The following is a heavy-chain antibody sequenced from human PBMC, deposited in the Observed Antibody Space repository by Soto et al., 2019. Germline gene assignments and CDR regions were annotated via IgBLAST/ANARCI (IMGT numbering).Heavy chain of an antibody. J-gene: IGHJ6*02. V-gene: IGHV3-23*01. Sequence: PGGSLRLSCAASGFTFSSYAMSWVRQAPGKGLEWVSAISGSGGSSYFADPVKGRFTISRDNSKSTLYLQMNSLRADDTAVYYCAKEAGYSYRYDGMDVWGPGTTVNVSS. D-gene: IGHD5-18*01. CDR2: ISGSGGSS. CDR1: GFTFSSYA. CDR3: AKEAGYSYRYDGMDV.